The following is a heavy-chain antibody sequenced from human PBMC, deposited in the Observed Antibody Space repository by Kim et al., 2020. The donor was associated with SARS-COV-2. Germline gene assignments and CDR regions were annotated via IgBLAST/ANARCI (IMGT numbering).Heavy chain of an antibody. CDR3: ARDSERRWFGPNQENWFDP. Sequence: GGSLRLSCAASGFTFSSYWMHWVRQAPGKGLVWVSRINSDGSSTSYADSVKGRFTISRDNAKNTLYLQMNSLRAEDTAVYYCARDSERRWFGPNQENWFDPWGQGTLVTVSS. J-gene: IGHJ5*02. V-gene: IGHV3-74*01. CDR2: INSDGSST. D-gene: IGHD3-10*01. CDR1: GFTFSSYW.